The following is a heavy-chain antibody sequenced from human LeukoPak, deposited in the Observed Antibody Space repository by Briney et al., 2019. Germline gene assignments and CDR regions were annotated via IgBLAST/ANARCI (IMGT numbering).Heavy chain of an antibody. J-gene: IGHJ4*02. V-gene: IGHV4-59*11. CDR1: GTSTSSHY. Sequence: PSETLSLTCTVSGTSTSSHYWSWIRQPPGEGLEWIGYLYSTGSTSYNPSLKGRVTMSVDTSKNQFSLKLSSVTAADTAVYYCARDYRYYDSSGYYYVVADYWGQGTLVTVSS. D-gene: IGHD3-22*01. CDR2: LYSTGST. CDR3: ARDYRYYDSSGYYYVVADY.